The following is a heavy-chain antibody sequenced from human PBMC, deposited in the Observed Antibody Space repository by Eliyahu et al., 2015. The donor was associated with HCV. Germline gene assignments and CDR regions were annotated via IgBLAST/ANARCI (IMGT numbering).Heavy chain of an antibody. V-gene: IGHV4-31*03. CDR3: ARSATSSRGGDY. J-gene: IGHJ4*02. D-gene: IGHD3-16*01. CDR2: IYYSGST. CDR1: GGXISXGGYY. Sequence: QVQLQESGPGLVKPSQTLSLXCTVSGGXISXGGYYWXWIRQHPGKGLEWIGYIYYSGSTYYNPSLKSRVTISLDTSKNQFSLKLSSVTAADTAVYYCARSATSSRGGDYWGQGTLVTVSS.